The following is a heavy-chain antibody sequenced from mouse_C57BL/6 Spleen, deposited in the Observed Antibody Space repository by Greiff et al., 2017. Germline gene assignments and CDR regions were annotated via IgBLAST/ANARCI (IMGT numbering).Heavy chain of an antibody. CDR3: ARYYDYDPFAY. D-gene: IGHD2-4*01. V-gene: IGHV1-43*01. Sequence: VQLQQSGPELVKPGASVKISCKASGYSFTGYYMHWVKQSSEKSLEWIGEINPSTGGTSYNQKFKGKATLTVDKSSSTAYMQLKSLTSEDSDVYYCARYYDYDPFAYWGQGTLVTGSA. CDR1: GYSFTGYY. CDR2: INPSTGGT. J-gene: IGHJ3*01.